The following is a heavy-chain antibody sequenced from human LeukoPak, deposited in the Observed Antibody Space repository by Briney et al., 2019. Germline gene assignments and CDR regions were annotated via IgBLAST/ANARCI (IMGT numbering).Heavy chain of an antibody. CDR3: ARDSYYYDSSGYYPVTFDY. D-gene: IGHD3-22*01. Sequence: GGSLSLSCAASGLTFSSYSMNWVRQAPGKGLEWVSSISISSSYIYYADSVNARFTISRDNAKNSLYLQMNSLRAEDTAVYYCARDSYYYDSSGYYPVTFDYWGQGTLVTVSS. CDR2: ISISSSYI. V-gene: IGHV3-21*01. CDR1: GLTFSSYS. J-gene: IGHJ4*02.